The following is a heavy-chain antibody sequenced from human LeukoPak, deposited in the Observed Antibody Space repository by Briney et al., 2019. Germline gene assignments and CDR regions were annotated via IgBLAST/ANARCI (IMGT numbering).Heavy chain of an antibody. Sequence: GGSLRLSCAASGLTFRNYAIHWVRQAPGKGLEWVAFIRYDGSNKYYADSVKGRFTISRDNSKNTLYLQMNSLRAEDTAVYYCAKDTTNTYYDFWSGYFDYWGQGTLVTVSS. CDR3: AKDTTNTYYDFWSGYFDY. CDR1: GLTFRNYA. CDR2: IRYDGSNK. J-gene: IGHJ4*02. D-gene: IGHD3-3*01. V-gene: IGHV3-30*02.